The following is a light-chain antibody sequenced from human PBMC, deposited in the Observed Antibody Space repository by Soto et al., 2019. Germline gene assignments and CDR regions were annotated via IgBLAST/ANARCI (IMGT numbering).Light chain of an antibody. J-gene: IGKJ4*01. CDR2: TAS. CDR3: QLLNSYPLT. V-gene: IGKV1-9*01. CDR1: QGISSY. Sequence: IQLTQSPSFLSASVGDRVTITCRASQGISSYLSWYQQKPGKVPKLLIYTASTLQSGVPSRFSGRGSGTEFTLTISSLQPEDFATYYCQLLNSYPLTFGGGTKVEIK.